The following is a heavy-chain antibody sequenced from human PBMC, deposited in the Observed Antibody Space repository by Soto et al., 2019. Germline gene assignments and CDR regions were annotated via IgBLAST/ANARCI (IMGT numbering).Heavy chain of an antibody. D-gene: IGHD6-6*01. J-gene: IGHJ4*02. CDR3: AKNWDTTSSSSSH. Sequence: HPGGSLRLSCAASGFTFSTYAMSWVRQAPGKGLEWVSAISGTGGSTYYADSVKGRFTISRDNSKNTLYLQMNSLRAEDTAVYYCAKNWDTTSSSSSHWGQGTLVTSPQ. CDR2: ISGTGGST. V-gene: IGHV3-23*01. CDR1: GFTFSTYA.